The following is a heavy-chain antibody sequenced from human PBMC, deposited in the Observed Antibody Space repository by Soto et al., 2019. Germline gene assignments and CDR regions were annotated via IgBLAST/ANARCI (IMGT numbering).Heavy chain of an antibody. Sequence: AETLSLSCAVSGGSISSTSYYWFWIRHPPGKGLEWIGRIYYSGSTYYNPSLKSRVTISVDTSKNQFPLKLSAVTAADTAVYYCGRQSKQQMVPGSFDPWGQGSLVTVSS. J-gene: IGHJ5*02. CDR3: GRQSKQQMVPGSFDP. CDR1: GGSISSTSYY. D-gene: IGHD6-13*01. V-gene: IGHV4-39*01. CDR2: IYYSGST.